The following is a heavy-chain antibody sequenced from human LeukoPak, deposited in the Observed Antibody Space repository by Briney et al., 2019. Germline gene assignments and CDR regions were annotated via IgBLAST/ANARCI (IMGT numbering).Heavy chain of an antibody. V-gene: IGHV3-23*01. CDR3: VKTDKLSSGWYRNFDY. J-gene: IGHJ4*02. CDR1: GFTFSSSA. Sequence: GGSLRLSCAASGFTFSSSAMSWVRQAPGKGLQWVSSISGSGDRTYYADSVKGRFTISRDNSKTTLYLQMNSLRAEDTAVYYCVKTDKLSSGWYRNFDYWGQGTLVTVSS. CDR2: ISGSGDRT. D-gene: IGHD6-19*01.